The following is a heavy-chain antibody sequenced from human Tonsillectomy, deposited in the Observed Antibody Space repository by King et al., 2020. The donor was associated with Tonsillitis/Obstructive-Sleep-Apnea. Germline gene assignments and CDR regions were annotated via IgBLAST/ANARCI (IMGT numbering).Heavy chain of an antibody. CDR2: IYYSGST. D-gene: IGHD6-19*01. J-gene: IGHJ3*02. CDR1: GGSISSSRYY. Sequence: QLQESGPGLVKPSETLSLTCTVSGGSISSSRYYWGWIRQPPGKGLEWIGSIYYSGSTYYNPSLKSRVTMSVDTSKDQFSLKLSSVTAADTAVYYCARPGIAVTGTWAFDIWGQGTMVTVSP. CDR3: ARPGIAVTGTWAFDI. V-gene: IGHV4-39*01.